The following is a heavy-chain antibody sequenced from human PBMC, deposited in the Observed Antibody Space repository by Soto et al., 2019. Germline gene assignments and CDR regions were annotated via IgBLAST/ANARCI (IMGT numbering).Heavy chain of an antibody. CDR2: ISYDGSNK. CDR1: GFTFSSYG. V-gene: IGHV3-30*18. Sequence: QVQLVESGGGVVQPGRSLRLSCAASGFTFSSYGMHWVRQAPGKGLEWVAVISYDGSNKYYADSVKGRFTISRDNSKNTLYLQMNSLRAEDTAVYYCAKDLGLLWFGPYYYGMDAWGQGTTVTVSS. D-gene: IGHD3-10*01. J-gene: IGHJ6*02. CDR3: AKDLGLLWFGPYYYGMDA.